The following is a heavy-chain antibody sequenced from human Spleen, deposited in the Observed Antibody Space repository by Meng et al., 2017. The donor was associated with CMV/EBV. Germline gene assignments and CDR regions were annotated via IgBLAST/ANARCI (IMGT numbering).Heavy chain of an antibody. Sequence: ASVKVSCKASGYTFTSYGISWVRQAPGQGLEWMGWISAYNGNTNYAQNLQGRVTMTTDTSTTTAYMELRSLRSDDTAVYYCARELRIVVVPAATRRGFDPWGQGTLVTVSS. D-gene: IGHD2-2*01. CDR3: ARELRIVVVPAATRRGFDP. CDR2: ISAYNGNT. J-gene: IGHJ5*02. CDR1: GYTFTSYG. V-gene: IGHV1-18*01.